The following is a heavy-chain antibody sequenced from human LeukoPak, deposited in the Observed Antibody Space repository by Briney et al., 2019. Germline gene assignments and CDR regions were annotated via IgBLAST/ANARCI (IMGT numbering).Heavy chain of an antibody. Sequence: AGGSLRLSCAASGFTFSSSAMHWVRQAPGKGLEWVAFVFSDGTYKYYADSVKGRYTISRDNPKNMLFLQMNSLRAEDTAVYYCANGPLYYYGDNAWFGPWGQGTLVTVSS. CDR1: GFTFSSSA. D-gene: IGHD4-17*01. CDR3: ANGPLYYYGDNAWFGP. J-gene: IGHJ5*02. CDR2: VFSDGTYK. V-gene: IGHV3-30*02.